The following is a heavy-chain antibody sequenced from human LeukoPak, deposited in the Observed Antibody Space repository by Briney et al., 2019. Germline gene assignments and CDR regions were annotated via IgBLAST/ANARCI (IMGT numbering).Heavy chain of an antibody. CDR3: AREVGALTYYYYYYMDV. CDR1: GGSISSYY. V-gene: IGHV4-4*07. CDR2: IYTSGST. Sequence: SETLSLTCTVSGGSISSYYWSWIRQPAGKGLERIGRIYTSGSTNYNPSLKSRVTMSVDTSKNQFSLKLSSVTAADTAVYYCAREVGALTYYYYYYMDVWGKGTTVTVSS. J-gene: IGHJ6*03. D-gene: IGHD1-26*01.